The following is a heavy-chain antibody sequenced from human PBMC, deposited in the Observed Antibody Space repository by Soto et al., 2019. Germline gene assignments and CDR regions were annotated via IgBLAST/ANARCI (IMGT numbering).Heavy chain of an antibody. CDR3: ARFSGSFPGYLHP. D-gene: IGHD1-26*01. Sequence: QVQLVESGGGVVQPGRSLRLSCAASGFNFGSYGMHWVRQAPGKGLEWVAVIWCDGSNKYYADCVKGRFTISRDNSNNTFYIQMNSLRVDDTAMYYSARFSGSFPGYLHPCGRGTLVTVSS. CDR1: GFNFGSYG. V-gene: IGHV3-33*01. J-gene: IGHJ5*02. CDR2: IWCDGSNK.